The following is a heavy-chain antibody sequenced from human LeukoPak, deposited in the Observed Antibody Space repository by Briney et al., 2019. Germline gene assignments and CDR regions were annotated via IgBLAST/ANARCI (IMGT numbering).Heavy chain of an antibody. J-gene: IGHJ4*02. CDR1: GFTFSSYG. CDR3: ATYRQVLLPFES. CDR2: MSDSGDST. D-gene: IGHD2-8*02. V-gene: IGHV3-23*01. Sequence: GGSLRLSCAASGFTFSSYGMSWVRQAPGKGLEWVSAMSDSGDSTYYADSVKGRFTISRDNSKNTLYLQMNSLRAEDTAVYYCATYRQVLLPFESWGQGTLVTVSS.